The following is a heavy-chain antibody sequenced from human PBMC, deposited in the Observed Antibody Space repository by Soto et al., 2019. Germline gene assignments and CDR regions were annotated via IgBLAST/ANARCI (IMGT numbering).Heavy chain of an antibody. CDR1: GVSCSVYS. D-gene: IGHD3-3*02. J-gene: IGHJ4*02. Sequence: REGALRRTSVDPGVSCSVYSMNWVRQAPGKGLEWVSYINGRDGAINYVDSVKGRFTISIDIAKNSLYLQMNSLRDEDTAVYFCARDHLWAFDYWGQGVLVTVSS. CDR3: ARDHLWAFDY. CDR2: INGRDGAI. V-gene: IGHV3-48*02.